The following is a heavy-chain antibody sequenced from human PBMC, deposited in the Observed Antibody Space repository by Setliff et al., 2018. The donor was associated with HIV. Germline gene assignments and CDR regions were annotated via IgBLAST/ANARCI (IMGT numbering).Heavy chain of an antibody. CDR3: ARDVEHMMDV. Sequence: GASVKVSCKPSGYTFTAYGLSWVRQAPGQGLEWMGWISTYSDETSYAQKLQGRVTMTTETSTSTAYMELRRLRFDDTAVYYCARDVEHMMDVWGKGTTVTVSS. J-gene: IGHJ6*04. CDR2: ISTYSDET. V-gene: IGHV1-18*01. CDR1: GYTFTAYG.